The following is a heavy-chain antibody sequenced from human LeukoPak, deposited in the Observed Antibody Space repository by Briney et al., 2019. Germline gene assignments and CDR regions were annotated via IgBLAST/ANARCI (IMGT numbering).Heavy chain of an antibody. J-gene: IGHJ5*02. CDR1: GGSISSGDYY. CDR2: IYYSGST. Sequence: SETLSLTCTVSGGSISSGDYYWSWIRQHPGKGLEWLGYIYYSGSTYYNPSLKSRVSMSVDTSKNQFSLKLSSVTAADTAVYYCARRVGVLQQPPTKNWFDPWGQGTLVTVS. D-gene: IGHD2-21*01. V-gene: IGHV4-31*03. CDR3: ARRVGVLQQPPTKNWFDP.